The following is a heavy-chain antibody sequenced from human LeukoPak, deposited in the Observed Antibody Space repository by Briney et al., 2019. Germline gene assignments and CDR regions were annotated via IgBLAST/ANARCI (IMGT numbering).Heavy chain of an antibody. CDR3: ARQRTVFFDY. V-gene: IGHV4-34*01. D-gene: IGHD3-3*01. CDR1: GGSFSGYY. Sequence: SETLSLTCAVYGGSFSGYYRSWIRQPPGKGLEWIGEINHSGSTNYNPSLKSRVTISVDTSKNQFSLKLSSVTAADTAVYYCARQRTVFFDYWGQGTLVTVSS. J-gene: IGHJ4*02. CDR2: INHSGST.